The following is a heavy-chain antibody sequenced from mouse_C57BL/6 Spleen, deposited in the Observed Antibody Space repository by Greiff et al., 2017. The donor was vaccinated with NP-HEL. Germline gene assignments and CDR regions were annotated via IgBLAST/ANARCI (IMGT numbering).Heavy chain of an antibody. CDR3: ARHEEGTAQAPNCFDY. CDR2: FYPGSGSI. D-gene: IGHD3-2*02. V-gene: IGHV1-62-2*01. Sequence: VQLQQSGAELVKPGASVKLSCKASGYTFTEYTIHWVKQRSGQGLEWIGWFYPGSGSIKYNEKFKDKATLTADKSSSTVYMELSRLTSEDAAVYFCARHEEGTAQAPNCFDYWGKGTTLTVSS. J-gene: IGHJ2*01. CDR1: GYTFTEYT.